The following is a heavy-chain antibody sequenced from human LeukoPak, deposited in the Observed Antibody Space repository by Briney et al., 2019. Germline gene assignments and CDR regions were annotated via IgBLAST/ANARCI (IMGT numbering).Heavy chain of an antibody. V-gene: IGHV3-30*02. CDR3: ARGFGYCSGGSCYPFGY. CDR2: IPYDGSNK. CDR1: GFTFSSYD. Sequence: GGSLRLSCAASGFTFSSYDMHWVRQSPGKGLEWVAFIPYDGSNKYYADSVKGRFTISRDNSKNTLYLQMNSLRAEDTAVYYCARGFGYCSGGSCYPFGYWGQGTLVTVSS. D-gene: IGHD2-15*01. J-gene: IGHJ4*02.